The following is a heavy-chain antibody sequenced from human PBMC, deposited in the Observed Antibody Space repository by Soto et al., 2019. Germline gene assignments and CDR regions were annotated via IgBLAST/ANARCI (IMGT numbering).Heavy chain of an antibody. Sequence: PSETLSLTCAVYGGSFSGYYWSWIRQPPGKGLEWIGEINHSGSTNYNQSLKSRVTISVDTSKNQFSLKLSSVTVADTAVYYCARLPQGLDYSTYYFDYWGQGTLVTVSS. CDR2: INHSGST. V-gene: IGHV4-34*01. CDR3: ARLPQGLDYSTYYFDY. CDR1: GGSFSGYY. D-gene: IGHD4-4*01. J-gene: IGHJ4*02.